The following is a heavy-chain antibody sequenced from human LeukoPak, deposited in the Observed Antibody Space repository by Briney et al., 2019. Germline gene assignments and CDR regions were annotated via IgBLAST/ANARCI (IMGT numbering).Heavy chain of an antibody. V-gene: IGHV4-39*07. CDR1: GGSVNNYY. Sequence: SETLSLTCTVSGGSVNNYYWGWIRQPPGMGLDWIGIVYYSGSTYYNPSLKSRVTISVDTSKNQFSLKLSSVTAADTAVYYCARDRGEYSSGWYGYNWFDPWGQGTLVTVSS. J-gene: IGHJ5*02. CDR3: ARDRGEYSSGWYGYNWFDP. CDR2: VYYSGST. D-gene: IGHD6-19*01.